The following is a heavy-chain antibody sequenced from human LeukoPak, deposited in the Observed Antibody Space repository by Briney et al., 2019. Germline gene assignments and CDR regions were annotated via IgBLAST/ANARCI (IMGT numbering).Heavy chain of an antibody. V-gene: IGHV1-18*01. CDR3: ARDLTY. Sequence: ASVKVSCKASGYTFTSYGIIWVRQAPGQGLEWMGWISAYNGNTDYSQNLQGRVTMITDTSTNTAYMELRSLRSDDTAVYYCARDLTYWGREPWSPSPQ. CDR2: ISAYNGNT. CDR1: GYTFTSYG. J-gene: IGHJ4*02.